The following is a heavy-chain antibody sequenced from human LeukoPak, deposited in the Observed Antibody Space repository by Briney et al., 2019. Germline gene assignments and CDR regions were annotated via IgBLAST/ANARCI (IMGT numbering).Heavy chain of an antibody. J-gene: IGHJ4*02. Sequence: GGSLRLSCAASGFTLSTYSMNWVRQAPGKGLEWVSSISSSSSYIYYADSVKGRFTISRDNAKNSLYLQMNSLRAEDTAIYYCASPSYNFWSGYYVYWGQGTLVTVSS. CDR1: GFTLSTYS. D-gene: IGHD3-3*01. CDR3: ASPSYNFWSGYYVY. CDR2: ISSSSSYI. V-gene: IGHV3-21*01.